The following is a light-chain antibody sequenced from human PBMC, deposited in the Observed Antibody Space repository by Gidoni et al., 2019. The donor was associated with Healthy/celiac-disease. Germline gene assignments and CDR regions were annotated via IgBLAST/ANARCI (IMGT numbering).Light chain of an antibody. CDR1: SANIGAGYD. Sequence: QSVLTQPPSVAGAPGQRVPISCTGSSANIGAGYDGHWYQQLPGTAPKLLIYGNGNRPSGVPDRFSGSKSGTAASLAITGLQAEDEADYYCQSYDSSLSGPVVFGGGTKLTV. CDR2: GNG. J-gene: IGLJ2*01. CDR3: QSYDSSLSGPVV. V-gene: IGLV1-40*01.